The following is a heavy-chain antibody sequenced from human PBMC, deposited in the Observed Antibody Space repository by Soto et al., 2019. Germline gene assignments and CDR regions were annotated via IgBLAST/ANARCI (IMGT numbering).Heavy chain of an antibody. V-gene: IGHV3-74*01. CDR3: TIDPSGNMAATY. D-gene: IGHD3-10*01. CDR2: INSDGSST. CDR1: GFTFSSYW. Sequence: EVQLVESGGGLVQPGDSLRLSCAASGFTFSSYWMHWVRQAPGKGLVWVSRINSDGSSTTYADSVKGRFTISRDNAKNTLYLQMDSMSADDTAVYYCTIDPSGNMAATYWGQGTLVTVSS. J-gene: IGHJ4*02.